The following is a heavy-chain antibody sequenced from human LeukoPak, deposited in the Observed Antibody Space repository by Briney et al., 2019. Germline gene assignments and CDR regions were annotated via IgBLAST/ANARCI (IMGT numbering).Heavy chain of an antibody. CDR3: ARDVAGALDF. CDR1: GFTFSRYW. V-gene: IGHV3-7*01. CDR2: IRGDAGDK. Sequence: GGSLRLSCAATGFTFSRYWMAWVRQAPGKGLEWVANIRGDAGDKGYADSVKGRFTISRVNGKNSLYLQMNSLTDEDTAVYYCARDVAGALDFWGQGTLLIVSS. D-gene: IGHD6-19*01. J-gene: IGHJ4*02.